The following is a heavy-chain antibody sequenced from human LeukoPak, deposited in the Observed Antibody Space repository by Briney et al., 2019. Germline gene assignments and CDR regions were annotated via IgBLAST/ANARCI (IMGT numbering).Heavy chain of an antibody. V-gene: IGHV3-7*01. D-gene: IGHD1-14*01. CDR1: GFTFSLYS. J-gene: IGHJ4*02. Sequence: GGSLRLSCTASGFTFSLYSMSWVRQAPGKGLEWVATIKGDGSEKYYVDSVKGRFTISRDNAQNSLDLHMDSLRAEDTAVYYCARVISEPSTPDIGGQGALVTVSS. CDR3: ARVISEPSTPDI. CDR2: IKGDGSEK.